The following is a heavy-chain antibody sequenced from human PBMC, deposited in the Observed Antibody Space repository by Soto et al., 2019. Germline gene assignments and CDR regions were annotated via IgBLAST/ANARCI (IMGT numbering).Heavy chain of an antibody. Sequence: ASVKVSCKASGGTFSSYAISWVRQAPGQGLEWMGGIIPIFGTANYAQKFQGRVTITADKSTSTASMELSSLRSEDTAVYYCADSSGFGSDAFDIWGQGTMVTVSS. CDR3: ADSSGFGSDAFDI. J-gene: IGHJ3*02. CDR1: GGTFSSYA. V-gene: IGHV1-69*06. CDR2: IIPIFGTA. D-gene: IGHD3-22*01.